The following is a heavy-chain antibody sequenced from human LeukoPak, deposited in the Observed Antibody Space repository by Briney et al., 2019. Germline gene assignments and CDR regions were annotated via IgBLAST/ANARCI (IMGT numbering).Heavy chain of an antibody. Sequence: GGSLRLSCVDSGFDSDDYGMSWVRQAPGKGLEWVSGINWDGGATSYADSVKGRFTTSRDHAKNSLYLQMDSLTVEDAALYYCARDLSSSWFSLGYWGQGTPVTVSS. V-gene: IGHV3-20*04. CDR1: GFDSDDYG. D-gene: IGHD6-13*01. CDR2: INWDGGAT. J-gene: IGHJ4*02. CDR3: ARDLSSSWFSLGY.